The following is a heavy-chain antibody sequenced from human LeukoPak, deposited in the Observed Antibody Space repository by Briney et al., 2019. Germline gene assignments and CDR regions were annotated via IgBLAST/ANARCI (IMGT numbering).Heavy chain of an antibody. CDR1: GFTFSSYG. D-gene: IGHD6-13*01. V-gene: IGHV3-30*18. Sequence: GRSLRLPCAASGFTFSSYGMHWVRQAPGKGLEWVAVISYDGSNKYYADSVKGRFTISRDNSKNTLYLQMNSLRAEDTAVYYCAKDPNGIAAAGNYWGQGTLVTVSS. CDR3: AKDPNGIAAAGNY. J-gene: IGHJ4*02. CDR2: ISYDGSNK.